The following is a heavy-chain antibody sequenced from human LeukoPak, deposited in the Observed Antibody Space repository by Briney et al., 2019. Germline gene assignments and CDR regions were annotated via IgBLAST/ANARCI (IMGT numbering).Heavy chain of an antibody. V-gene: IGHV3-30*01. CDR2: ISDDGSSM. D-gene: IGHD6-6*01. CDR3: ARHSLAARRYYCYYMDV. CDR1: GFTFSGYA. Sequence: GRSLRLSCAASGFTFSGYAMHWVRQAPGKGLEWVIVISDDGSSMFYADSVKGRFTISRDNSKNTLSLQMNSLRAEDTAVYYCARHSLAARRYYCYYMDVWGKGTTVTVSS. J-gene: IGHJ6*03.